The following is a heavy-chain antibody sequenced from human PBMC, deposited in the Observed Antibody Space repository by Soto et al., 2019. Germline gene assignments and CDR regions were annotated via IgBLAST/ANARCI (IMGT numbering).Heavy chain of an antibody. V-gene: IGHV4-31*03. D-gene: IGHD2-2*01. J-gene: IGHJ3*02. CDR3: AGASTWHPAAFDI. CDR2: VYYSGST. CDR1: GGSISSGGYS. Sequence: SETLSLTCTVSGGSISSGGYSWTWIRQHPGKGLEWIGYVYYSGSTYYKPSLKSRVTISVDTSKNQLSLKLSSVTAADTAVYYCAGASTWHPAAFDIWGQGTTVTAS.